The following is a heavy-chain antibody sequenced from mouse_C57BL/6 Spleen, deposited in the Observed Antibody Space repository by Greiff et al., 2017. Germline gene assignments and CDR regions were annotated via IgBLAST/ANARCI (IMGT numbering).Heavy chain of an antibody. V-gene: IGHV1-80*01. D-gene: IGHD1-1*01. CDR1: GYAFSSYW. CDR3: TVVGEGYFDV. Sequence: QVQLQPSGAELVKPGASVKISCKASGYAFSSYWMNWVKQRPGKGLEWIGQIYPGDGDTNYNGKFKGKATLTADKSSSTAYMQLSSLTSEDSAVYFCTVVGEGYFDVWGTGTTVTVSS. J-gene: IGHJ1*03. CDR2: IYPGDGDT.